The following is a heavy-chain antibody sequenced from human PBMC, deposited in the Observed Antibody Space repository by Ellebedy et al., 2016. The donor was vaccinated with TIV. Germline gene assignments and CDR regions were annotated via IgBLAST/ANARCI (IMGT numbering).Heavy chain of an antibody. Sequence: MPSETLSLTCAVYGGSFSGYYWSWIRQPPGKGLAWIGEINHSGSTNYNPSLKSRVTISVDTSKNQFSLKLSSVTAADTAVYYCARGARSVYYYGSGSYLIYFDYWGQGTLVTVSS. J-gene: IGHJ4*02. CDR2: INHSGST. CDR3: ARGARSVYYYGSGSYLIYFDY. D-gene: IGHD3-10*01. V-gene: IGHV4-34*01. CDR1: GGSFSGYY.